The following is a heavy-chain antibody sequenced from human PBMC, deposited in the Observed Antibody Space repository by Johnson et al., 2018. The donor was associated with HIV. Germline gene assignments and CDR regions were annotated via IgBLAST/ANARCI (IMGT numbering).Heavy chain of an antibody. J-gene: IGHJ3*02. CDR1: GFTFSSYA. D-gene: IGHD4-17*01. CDR3: ARDEGPYGDHDAFDI. CDR2: ISYDGSNK. Sequence: QVQLVESGGGLVQPGGSLRLSCAASGFTFSSYAMHWVRQAPGKGLEWVAVISYDGSNKYYADSVKGRFTISRDNSKNTLYLQMNSLRAEDTAVYYCARDEGPYGDHDAFDIWGQGTMVTVSS. V-gene: IGHV3-30*04.